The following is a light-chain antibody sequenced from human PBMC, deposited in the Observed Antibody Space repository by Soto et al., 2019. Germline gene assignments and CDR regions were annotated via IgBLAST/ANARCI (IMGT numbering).Light chain of an antibody. CDR2: DAS. CDR1: QSVSSN. J-gene: IGKJ1*01. Sequence: EIVMTQSPDTLSVSPGERATLSCRASQSVSSNLAWYQQKPGQAPRLLIYDASTRATGIPARFSGSGSGTEFTLTISSLQSEDFAVYYCQQYNNWPPWTFGQGTKVEIK. CDR3: QQYNNWPPWT. V-gene: IGKV3-15*01.